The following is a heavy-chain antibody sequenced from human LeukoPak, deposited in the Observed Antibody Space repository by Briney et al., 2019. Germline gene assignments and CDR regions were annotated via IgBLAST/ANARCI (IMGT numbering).Heavy chain of an antibody. J-gene: IGHJ5*02. Sequence: ASVKVSCKASVYTFTSYYMHWVRQAPGQGLEWMGIINPSGGSTSYAQKFQGRVTMTRDTSTSTVYMELSSLRSEDTAVYYCARDGIAAAGRLYNWFDPWGQGTLVTVSS. D-gene: IGHD6-13*01. CDR1: VYTFTSYY. CDR3: ARDGIAAAGRLYNWFDP. V-gene: IGHV1-46*01. CDR2: INPSGGST.